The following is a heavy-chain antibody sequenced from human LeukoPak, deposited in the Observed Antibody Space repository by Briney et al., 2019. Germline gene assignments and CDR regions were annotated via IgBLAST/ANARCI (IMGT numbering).Heavy chain of an antibody. D-gene: IGHD4-23*01. CDR1: GGSISSYY. CDR2: IHFTGNT. CDR3: TRGGNFWYFDL. Sequence: SETLSLTCTVSGGSISSYYWNWIRRPAGKALGWIGRIHFTGNTNYNPSLKSRVTMSVDTSKNQISLNLSSVTAADTAVYYCTRGGNFWYFDLWGRGTLVTVSS. V-gene: IGHV4-4*07. J-gene: IGHJ2*01.